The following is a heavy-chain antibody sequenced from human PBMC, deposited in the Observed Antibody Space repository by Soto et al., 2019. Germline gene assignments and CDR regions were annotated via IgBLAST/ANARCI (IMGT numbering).Heavy chain of an antibody. V-gene: IGHV3-13*01. J-gene: IGHJ4*02. D-gene: IGHD6-19*01. CDR3: ARGRSCWYSEIDF. CDR1: GFIFSDYD. Sequence: EVQLVESGGGLVQPGGSLRLSCIASGFIFSDYDMHWVRQVKGKRLEWVSAIGTTGDAYYPGPGKGRFTISRDNARNSLFLQMNSLTVGDTAVYYCARGRSCWYSEIDFWGQGALVTVSS. CDR2: IGTTGDA.